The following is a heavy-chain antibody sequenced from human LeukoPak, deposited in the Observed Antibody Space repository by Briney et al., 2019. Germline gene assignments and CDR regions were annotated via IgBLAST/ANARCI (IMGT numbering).Heavy chain of an antibody. D-gene: IGHD3-22*01. CDR2: ISSSSSYI. CDR3: ARVGYYDSSGYRAFDI. CDR1: GFIFSSYA. V-gene: IGHV3-21*01. J-gene: IGHJ3*02. Sequence: GGPLRLSCAASGFIFSSYAMHWVRQAPGKGLEWVSSISSSSSYIYYADSVKGRFTISRDNAKNSLYLQMNSLRAEDTAVYYCARVGYYDSSGYRAFDIWGQGTMVTVSS.